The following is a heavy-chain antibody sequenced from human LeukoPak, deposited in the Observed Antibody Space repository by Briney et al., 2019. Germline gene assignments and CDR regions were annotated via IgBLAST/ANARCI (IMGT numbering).Heavy chain of an antibody. J-gene: IGHJ4*02. D-gene: IGHD3-22*01. Sequence: SETLSLTCTVSGYSISSGYYWGWIRQPPGKGLEWIGSIYHSGSTYYNPSLKSRVTISVDTSKNQFSLKLSSVTAADAAVYYCARAREDYYDSSASFFDYWGQGTLVTVSS. CDR2: IYHSGST. V-gene: IGHV4-38-2*02. CDR1: GYSISSGYY. CDR3: ARAREDYYDSSASFFDY.